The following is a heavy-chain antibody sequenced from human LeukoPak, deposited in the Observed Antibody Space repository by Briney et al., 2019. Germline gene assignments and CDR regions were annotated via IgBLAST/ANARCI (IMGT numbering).Heavy chain of an antibody. J-gene: IGHJ6*02. D-gene: IGHD4-17*01. CDR2: IYYSGST. CDR1: GGSISSGGYY. CDR3: AREDDDYGEYYGMDV. Sequence: SETLSLTCTVSGGSISSGGYYWSWIRQHPGKGLEWIGYIYYSGSTYYNPSLKSRVTISVDTSKDQFSLKLSFVTAADTAVYYCAREDDDYGEYYGMDVWGQGTTVTVSS. V-gene: IGHV4-31*03.